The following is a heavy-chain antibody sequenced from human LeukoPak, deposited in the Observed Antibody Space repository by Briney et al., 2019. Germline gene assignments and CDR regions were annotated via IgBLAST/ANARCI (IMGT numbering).Heavy chain of an antibody. J-gene: IGHJ4*02. Sequence: GGSLRLSCAASGFTFSGYAMSWVRQAPGKGLEWVSVIYSGGSTYYADSVKGRFTISRDNSKNTLYLQMNSLRAEDTAVYYCARDPGGARDYWGQGTLVTVSS. CDR3: ARDPGGARDY. V-gene: IGHV3-53*01. D-gene: IGHD2-8*02. CDR1: GFTFSGYA. CDR2: IYSGGST.